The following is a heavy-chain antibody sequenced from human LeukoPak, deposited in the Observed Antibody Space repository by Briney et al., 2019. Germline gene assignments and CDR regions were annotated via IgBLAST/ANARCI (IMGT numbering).Heavy chain of an antibody. CDR1: GISVSENY. CDR3: ARDSGSASWAYS. CDR2: VHRDGSI. J-gene: IGHJ4*02. V-gene: IGHV3-53*05. D-gene: IGHD2-15*01. Sequence: GGSLRLSCAASGISVSENYMSWVRQAPGKGLEWVCVVHRDGSIEYADSVKGRFTISRDIAENTLSLQMNSLRVEDTAVYCCARDSGSASWAYSWGQGTLVTVSS.